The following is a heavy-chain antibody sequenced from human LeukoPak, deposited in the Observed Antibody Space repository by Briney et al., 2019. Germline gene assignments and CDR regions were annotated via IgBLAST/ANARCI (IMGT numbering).Heavy chain of an antibody. CDR2: INPSGGST. D-gene: IGHD3-10*01. Sequence: ASVKVSCKASGYTFTSYYMHWVRQAPGQGLEWMGIINPSGGSTSYAQKFQGRVTMTRDTSTSTVYMELSSLRSEDTAVYYCARGGPSRLISGYMDVWGKGTTVTISS. J-gene: IGHJ6*03. CDR1: GYTFTSYY. CDR3: ARGGPSRLISGYMDV. V-gene: IGHV1-46*01.